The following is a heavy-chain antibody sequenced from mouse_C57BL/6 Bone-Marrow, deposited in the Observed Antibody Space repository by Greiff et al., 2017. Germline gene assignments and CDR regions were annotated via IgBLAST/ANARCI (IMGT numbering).Heavy chain of an antibody. J-gene: IGHJ1*03. V-gene: IGHV5-6*02. CDR2: ISSGGSYT. D-gene: IGHD1-1*01. CDR3: ASLGTTVGLDV. CDR1: GFTFSSYG. Sequence: DVMLVESGGDLVKPGGSLKLSCAASGFTFSSYGMSWVRQTPDKRLEWVATISSGGSYTYYPDSVKGRFTISRDNAKNTLYLQMSSLKSEDTAMYYCASLGTTVGLDVWGTGTTVTVSS.